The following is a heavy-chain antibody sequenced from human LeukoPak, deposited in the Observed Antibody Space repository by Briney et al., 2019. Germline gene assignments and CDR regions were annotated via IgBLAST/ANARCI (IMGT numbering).Heavy chain of an antibody. D-gene: IGHD3-22*01. CDR2: MNPNSGNT. Sequence: EASVKVSCKASGYTFTSYDINWVRQATGQGLEWMGWMNPNSGNTGCAQKFQGRVTMTRNTSISTAYMELSSLRSDDTAVYYCARGPGYYDSSGYLSWLFVVHPDAFDIWGQGTMVTVSS. CDR3: ARGPGYYDSSGYLSWLFVVHPDAFDI. J-gene: IGHJ3*02. CDR1: GYTFTSYD. V-gene: IGHV1-8*01.